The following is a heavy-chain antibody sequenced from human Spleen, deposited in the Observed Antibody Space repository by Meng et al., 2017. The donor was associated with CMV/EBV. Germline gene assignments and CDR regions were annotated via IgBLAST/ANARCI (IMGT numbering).Heavy chain of an antibody. V-gene: IGHV1-18*01. CDR1: GYSFTSYG. J-gene: IGHJ4*02. CDR3: ARAQGYFDY. Sequence: ASVKVSCKASGYSFTSYGFIWVRQAPGQGLEWMGLISGYNGNTNYAQKFQGRVTMTTDTSTSTAYMELRSLRSDDTAVYYCARAQGYFDYWGQGTLVTVSS. CDR2: ISGYNGNT.